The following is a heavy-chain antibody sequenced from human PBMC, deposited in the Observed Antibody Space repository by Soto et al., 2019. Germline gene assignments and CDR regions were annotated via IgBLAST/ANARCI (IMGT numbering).Heavy chain of an antibody. V-gene: IGHV3-21*06. CDR3: ARDSDCHSTSCFFPPHV. Sequence: GGSLRLSCSASGFTFSDENMSWVRQVPGKGLEWVSGISGGGSYIFYADSVQGRFSISRDNAKNSLLLEMNSLRVEDTAVYYCARDSDCHSTSCFFPPHVWGQGTTVTVSS. CDR1: GFTFSDEN. J-gene: IGHJ6*02. D-gene: IGHD2-2*01. CDR2: ISGGGSYI.